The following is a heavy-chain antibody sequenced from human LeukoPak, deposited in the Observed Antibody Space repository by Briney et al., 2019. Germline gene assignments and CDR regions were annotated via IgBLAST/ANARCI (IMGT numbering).Heavy chain of an antibody. J-gene: IGHJ3*01. CDR1: SGPISSGNYY. CDR3: ARSRMGDAFDV. V-gene: IGHV4-61*02. D-gene: IGHD3-16*01. CDR2: IYTSGST. Sequence: SETLSLTCTVSSGPISSGNYYWSWIRQPAGKGLEWIGRIYTSGSTNYNPSLKSRVTISVGTSKDQFSLKLSSVTAADTAMYYCARSRMGDAFDVWGQGTMVTVSS.